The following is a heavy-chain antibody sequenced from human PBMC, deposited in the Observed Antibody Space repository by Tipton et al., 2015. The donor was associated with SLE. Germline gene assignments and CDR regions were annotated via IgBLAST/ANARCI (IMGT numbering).Heavy chain of an antibody. CDR3: ARDLEVSRVHTIIISGY. Sequence: SLRLSCAASEFTMSNSALSWVRQAPGKGLEWVSSMSGSGGSAYYADSVNGRFTVSRDNSKNTLFLQMSGLRPEDTAMYYCARDLEVSRVHTIIISGYWGQGTLVTVSS. D-gene: IGHD3-10*01. CDR2: MSGSGGSA. CDR1: EFTMSNSA. J-gene: IGHJ4*02. V-gene: IGHV3-23*01.